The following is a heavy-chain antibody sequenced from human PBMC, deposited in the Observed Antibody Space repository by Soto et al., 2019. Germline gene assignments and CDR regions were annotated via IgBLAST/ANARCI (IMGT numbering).Heavy chain of an antibody. J-gene: IGHJ4*02. Sequence: LRLSCSASGFTFSSYDMHWVRQGTGRGLEWVSAIGTTGDTYYAGSVKGRFTISRENAKNSLYLQMNSLRAGDTAIYFCARAIGPTLFDYWGQGTLVTVSS. CDR3: ARAIGPTLFDY. V-gene: IGHV3-13*04. CDR1: GFTFSSYD. CDR2: IGTTGDT. D-gene: IGHD3-22*01.